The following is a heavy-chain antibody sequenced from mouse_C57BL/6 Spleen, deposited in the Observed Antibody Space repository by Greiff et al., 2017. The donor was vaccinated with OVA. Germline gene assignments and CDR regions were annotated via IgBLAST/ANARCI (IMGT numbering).Heavy chain of an antibody. V-gene: IGHV1-50*01. Sequence: VQLQQPGAELVKPGASVKLSCKASGYTFTSYWMHWVKQRPGQGLEWIGEIDPSDSYTNYNQKFKGKATLTVDTSSSTAYMQLSSLTSEDSAVYYCARSLSYFDYWGQGTTLTVSS. CDR3: ARSLSYFDY. J-gene: IGHJ2*01. CDR2: IDPSDSYT. CDR1: GYTFTSYW.